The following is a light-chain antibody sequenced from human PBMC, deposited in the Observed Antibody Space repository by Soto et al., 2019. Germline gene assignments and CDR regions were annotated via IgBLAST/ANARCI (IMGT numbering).Light chain of an antibody. Sequence: EFVLTQSPATLSLSPGERATLSCRASQSVSSYLAWYQQKPGQAPRLLIYDASNRATVIPARFSGTGSGTDFTLTINNLEHEDFAVYYCQVRTNWSIAFGRGTRRETK. J-gene: IGKJ5*01. CDR1: QSVSSY. CDR3: QVRTNWSIA. V-gene: IGKV3-11*01. CDR2: DAS.